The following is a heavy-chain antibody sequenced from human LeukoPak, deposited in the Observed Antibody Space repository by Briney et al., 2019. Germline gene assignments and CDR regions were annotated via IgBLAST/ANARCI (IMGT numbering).Heavy chain of an antibody. J-gene: IGHJ4*02. D-gene: IGHD3-9*01. V-gene: IGHV4-39*01. CDR2: IYYSGGT. CDR3: ARHGLTVPTPKLFDY. CDR1: GGSISSSSYY. Sequence: SETLSLTCTVSGGSISSSSYYWGWIRQPPGKGLEWIGNIYYSGGTYYNPSLKSRVTISVDTSKNQFSLKLSSVTAADTAVYYCARHGLTVPTPKLFDYWGQGTLVTVSS.